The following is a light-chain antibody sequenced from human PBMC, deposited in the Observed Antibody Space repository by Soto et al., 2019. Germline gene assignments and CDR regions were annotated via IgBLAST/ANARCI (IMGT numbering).Light chain of an antibody. CDR3: QQYAIFPRT. V-gene: IGKV3-20*01. Sequence: ENVLTQSPDTLSLSPGEEATVSCRASQSVNNNYLAWYQQIPGQPPRLLIYGASSRATGIPDRFSGRGSGTDFTLTISRLEPEDFSVYYCQQYAIFPRTFGQGTKVDI. CDR2: GAS. J-gene: IGKJ1*01. CDR1: QSVNNNY.